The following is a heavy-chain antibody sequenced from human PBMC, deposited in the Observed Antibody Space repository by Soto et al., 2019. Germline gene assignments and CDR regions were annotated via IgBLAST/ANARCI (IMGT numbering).Heavy chain of an antibody. Sequence: SETLSLTCTVSGGSISSYYWGWIRQPPGKGLEWIGSIYYSGITYYSPSLQRRVTISVDTSKNQFSLKLSSLTAADTALYYCARLPWADYGGIFDPWGQGTLVTVSS. CDR2: IYYSGIT. CDR1: GGSISSYY. CDR3: ARLPWADYGGIFDP. D-gene: IGHD4-17*01. J-gene: IGHJ5*02. V-gene: IGHV4-39*01.